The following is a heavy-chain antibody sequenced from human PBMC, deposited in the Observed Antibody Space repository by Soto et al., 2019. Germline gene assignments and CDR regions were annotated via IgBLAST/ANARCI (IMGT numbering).Heavy chain of an antibody. CDR3: AREETTVTTIN. CDR2: INHSGST. D-gene: IGHD4-17*01. Sequence: SETLSLTCAVYGGSFSGYYWSWIRQPPGKGLEWIGEINHSGSTNYNPSLKSRVTISVDTSKNQFSLKLSSVTAADTAVYYCAREETTVTTINWGQGTLVTVS. CDR1: GGSFSGYY. V-gene: IGHV4-34*01. J-gene: IGHJ4*02.